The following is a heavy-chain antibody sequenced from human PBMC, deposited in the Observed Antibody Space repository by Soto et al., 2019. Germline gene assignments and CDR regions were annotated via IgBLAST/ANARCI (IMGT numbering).Heavy chain of an antibody. J-gene: IGHJ4*02. V-gene: IGHV3-23*01. CDR1: GFTFSSYA. CDR3: ANLLPRYDYIWGSYTY. Sequence: GGSLRLSCAASGFTFSSYAMSWVRQAPGKGLEWVSAISGSGGSTYYADSVKGRFTISRDNSKNTLYLQMNSLRAEDTAVYYCANLLPRYDYIWGSYTYWGQGTLVTVSS. CDR2: ISGSGGST. D-gene: IGHD3-16*01.